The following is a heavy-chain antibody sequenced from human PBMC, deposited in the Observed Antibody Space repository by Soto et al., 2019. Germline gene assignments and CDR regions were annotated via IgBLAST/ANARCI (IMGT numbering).Heavy chain of an antibody. CDR3: ARRDFYGGNFDL. CDR1: NGSISSSNYY. Sequence: QLQLQESGPGLVKPSETLSLTCTVSNGSISSSNYYWAWLRQPPGKGLEWIGSIYYSGTTYYKPSLKSRLTISVDTSKNQFSLRLTSVPAADTAVYYCARRDFYGGNFDLWGRGTLVTVSS. D-gene: IGHD3-16*01. V-gene: IGHV4-39*01. CDR2: IYYSGTT. J-gene: IGHJ2*01.